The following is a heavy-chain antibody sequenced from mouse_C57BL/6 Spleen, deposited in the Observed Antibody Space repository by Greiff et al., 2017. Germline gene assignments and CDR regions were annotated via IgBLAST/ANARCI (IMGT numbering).Heavy chain of an antibody. Sequence: EVKLMESGGGLVKPGGSLKLSCAASGFTFSDYGMHWVRQAPEKGLEWVAYISSGSSTIYYADTVKGRFTISRDNAKNTLFLQMTSLRSEDTAMYYCARSYYGLYYFDYWGQGTTLTVSS. CDR2: ISSGSSTI. CDR3: ARSYYGLYYFDY. J-gene: IGHJ2*01. V-gene: IGHV5-17*01. D-gene: IGHD1-1*01. CDR1: GFTFSDYG.